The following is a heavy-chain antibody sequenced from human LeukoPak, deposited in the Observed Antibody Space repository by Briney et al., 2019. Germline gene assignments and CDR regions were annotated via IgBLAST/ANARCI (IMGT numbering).Heavy chain of an antibody. CDR3: ARHRKRIAAAINWFDP. V-gene: IGHV4-39*07. D-gene: IGHD6-13*01. J-gene: IGHJ5*02. CDR2: IYYSGST. Sequence: SETLSLTCTVSGGSISSSSYYWGWIRQPPGKGLEWIGSIYYSGSTYYNPSLRSRVTISVDTSKNQFSLKLSSVTAADTAVYYCARHRKRIAAAINWFDPWGQGTLVTVSS. CDR1: GGSISSSSYY.